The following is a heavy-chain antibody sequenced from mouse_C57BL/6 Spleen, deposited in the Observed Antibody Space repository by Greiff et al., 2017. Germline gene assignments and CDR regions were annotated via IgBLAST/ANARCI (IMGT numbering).Heavy chain of an antibody. CDR2: IWSGGST. CDR3: AKRGGDGSRPVSYFDV. D-gene: IGHD1-1*01. CDR1: GFSLTSYG. Sequence: VKLMESGPGLVQPSQSLSITCTVSGFSLTSYGVHWVRQPPGKGLEWLGVIWSGGSTDYNAAFISRLSISKDNSKSQVFFKMNSLQADDTAIYYCAKRGGDGSRPVSYFDVWGTGTTVTVSS. J-gene: IGHJ1*03. V-gene: IGHV2-4*01.